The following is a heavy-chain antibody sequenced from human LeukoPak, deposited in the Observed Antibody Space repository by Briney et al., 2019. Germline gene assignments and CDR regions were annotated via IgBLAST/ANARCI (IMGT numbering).Heavy chain of an antibody. CDR1: GFSFSTYA. Sequence: GGSLRLSCAASGFSFSTYAMSWVRQAPGKGLEWVSAISAGGATIYYADSVKGRSTVSRDNSKNTLYLHMNSLRAEDTAIYYCAKDSGGTYFYYYYYTDVWGKGTTVTVSS. CDR3: AKDSGGTYFYYYYYTDV. V-gene: IGHV3-23*01. CDR2: ISAGGATI. J-gene: IGHJ6*03. D-gene: IGHD1-26*01.